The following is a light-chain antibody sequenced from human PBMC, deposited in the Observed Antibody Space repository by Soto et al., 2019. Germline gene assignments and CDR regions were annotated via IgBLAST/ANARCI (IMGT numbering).Light chain of an antibody. CDR2: DVS. Sequence: QSALTQPASVSGSPGQSITISCTGTSSDVGGYNYVSWYQQHPGKAPKLMIYDVSNRPSGVSNRFSGSKSGNTASLTISGLQAVDEADYYCSSYTSSGVFGTGTKLTVL. J-gene: IGLJ1*01. CDR3: SSYTSSGV. V-gene: IGLV2-14*01. CDR1: SSDVGGYNY.